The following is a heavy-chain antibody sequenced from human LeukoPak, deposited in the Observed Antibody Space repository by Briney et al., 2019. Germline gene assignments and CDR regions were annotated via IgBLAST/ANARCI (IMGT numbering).Heavy chain of an antibody. J-gene: IGHJ6*03. Sequence: GASVKVSCKASGGTFSSYAISWVRQAPGQGLEWMGGIIPIFGTANYAQKFQGRVTMTRDTSTSTVYMELSSLRSEDTAVYYCARDGEPAPGYYYYYMDVWGKGTTVTVSS. CDR2: IIPIFGTA. CDR3: ARDGEPAPGYYYYYMDV. CDR1: GGTFSSYA. V-gene: IGHV1-69*05. D-gene: IGHD4-17*01.